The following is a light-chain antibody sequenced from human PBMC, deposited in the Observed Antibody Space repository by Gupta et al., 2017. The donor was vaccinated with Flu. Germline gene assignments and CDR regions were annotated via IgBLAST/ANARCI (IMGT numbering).Light chain of an antibody. CDR2: KVT. Sequence: FTLGQPATISCRSSQSHVRSDGNTYLNWFQQRPGQSPRRLIYKVTNRDSVVPERFSGSGSGTDFILKISRVEAEDVGIYYCMQAAHWLYTFGQGTKLEIK. CDR1: QSHVRSDGNTY. CDR3: MQAAHWLYT. V-gene: IGKV2-30*02. J-gene: IGKJ2*01.